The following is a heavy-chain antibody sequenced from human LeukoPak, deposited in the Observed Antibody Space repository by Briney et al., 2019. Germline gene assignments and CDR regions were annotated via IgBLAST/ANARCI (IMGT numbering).Heavy chain of an antibody. V-gene: IGHV3-23*01. CDR1: GFTFSSYA. CDR3: AKGYCSSTSCKESFFDY. CDR2: ISSSGGST. Sequence: PGGSLRLSCAASGFTFSSYAMNWVRQAPGKGLEWVSTISSSGGSTYYFVKGRFTISRDNSKNTLYLQMNGLRAEDTAVYYCAKGYCSSTSCKESFFDYWGQGTLVTVSS. J-gene: IGHJ4*02. D-gene: IGHD2-2*01.